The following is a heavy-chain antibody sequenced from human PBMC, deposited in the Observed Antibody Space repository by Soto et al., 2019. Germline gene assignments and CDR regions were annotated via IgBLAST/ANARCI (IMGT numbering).Heavy chain of an antibody. CDR3: ACGFDCGGDCYDAFDI. D-gene: IGHD2-21*02. J-gene: IGHJ3*02. CDR2: ISSSGSTI. CDR1: GFSFSRYY. Sequence: GGSLRLYCAASGFSFSRYYMSWLRQAPGKGLEWVSYISSSGSTIYYADSVKGRFTISRDNAKNSLYLQMNSLRAEDTAVYYCACGFDCGGDCYDAFDIWGQGTMVTVSS. V-gene: IGHV3-11*01.